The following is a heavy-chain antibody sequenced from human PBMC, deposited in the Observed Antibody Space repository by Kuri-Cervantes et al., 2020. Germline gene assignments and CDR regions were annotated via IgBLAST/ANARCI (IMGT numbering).Heavy chain of an antibody. CDR3: ARAFFLGDYGDYWGFYYYYMDV. D-gene: IGHD4-17*01. Sequence: SVKVSCKAPGSGFSSYGYSWVRQTPGQGLEWLGGIVPIFGKIMHSEKFQGRVTITADESTTTAYMELSSLRSDDTAVYYCARAFFLGDYGDYWGFYYYYMDVWGKGTTVTVSS. V-gene: IGHV1-69*13. J-gene: IGHJ6*03. CDR2: IVPIFGKI. CDR1: GSGFSSYG.